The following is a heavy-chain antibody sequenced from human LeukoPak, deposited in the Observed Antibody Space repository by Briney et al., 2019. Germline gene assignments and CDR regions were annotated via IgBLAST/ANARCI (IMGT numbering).Heavy chain of an antibody. Sequence: SETLSLTCTVSGGSISSRSYYWGWIRQPPGKGLEWIATIYYSGSTYYNPSLKSRVTISVDTSKNQFSLKLSSVTAADTAVYYCLTAYSGRYFDLSGRGTLVTVSS. V-gene: IGHV4-39*01. CDR1: GGSISSRSYY. CDR3: LTAYSGRYFDL. CDR2: IYYSGST. D-gene: IGHD2-15*01. J-gene: IGHJ2*01.